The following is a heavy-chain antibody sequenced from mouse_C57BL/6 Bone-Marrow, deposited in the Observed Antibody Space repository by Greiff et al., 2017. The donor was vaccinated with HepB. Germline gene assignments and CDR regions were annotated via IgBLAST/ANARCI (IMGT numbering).Heavy chain of an antibody. J-gene: IGHJ4*01. CDR3: ANMVTTLMDC. CDR1: GYTFTSYW. CDR2: IYPGGGGT. D-gene: IGHD2-2*01. Sequence: QVQLQQPGAELVKPGASVKMSCKASGYTFTSYWITWVKQRPGQGLEWIGDIYPGGGGTNYNEKFKSKATLTVDTSSSTAYMQLSSLTSEDAAVYCCANMVTTLMDCWGRGTWVTVTS. V-gene: IGHV1-55*01.